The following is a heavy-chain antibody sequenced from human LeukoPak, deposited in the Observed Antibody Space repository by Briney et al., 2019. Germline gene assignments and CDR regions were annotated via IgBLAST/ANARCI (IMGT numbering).Heavy chain of an antibody. J-gene: IGHJ4*02. CDR3: ARAAIGSNSEFDY. Sequence: TSETLSLTCTVSGGSINNYYWSWIRQPPGKGLEWIGYIYYSGSTDYNPSLKSRVTISIDASKNQFYLRLRSVTAADTAVYYCARAAIGSNSEFDYWGQGTLVTVSS. D-gene: IGHD4-23*01. CDR1: GGSINNYY. CDR2: IYYSGST. V-gene: IGHV4-59*01.